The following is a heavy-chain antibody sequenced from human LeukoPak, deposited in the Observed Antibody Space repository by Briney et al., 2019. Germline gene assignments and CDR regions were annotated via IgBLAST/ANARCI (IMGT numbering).Heavy chain of an antibody. CDR2: IKEDGSEK. J-gene: IGHJ5*02. D-gene: IGHD1-1*01. CDR1: GFTFSSSW. CDR3: AREVTTTWFDP. Sequence: GGCLRLSCAASGFTFSSSWMSWVRRAPGKGLEWVANIKEDGSEKNYVECMKGRFTISRDNATNSLYLQMNSLRAEDTPVYYCAREVTTTWFDPWGQGTLVTVSS. V-gene: IGHV3-7*01.